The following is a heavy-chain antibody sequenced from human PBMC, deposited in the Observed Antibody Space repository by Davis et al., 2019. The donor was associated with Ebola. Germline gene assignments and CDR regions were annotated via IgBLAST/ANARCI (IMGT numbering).Heavy chain of an antibody. D-gene: IGHD5-24*01. V-gene: IGHV4-34*01. CDR2: INHSGTS. CDR3: ARDNPRYVEMATIDEAFDI. J-gene: IGHJ3*02. Sequence: SETLSLTCAVYGGSFSDYYWIWIRQPPGKGLEWIGEINHSGTSNYNPSLKSRVTISVDTSKNQFSLKLSSVTAADTAVYYCARDNPRYVEMATIDEAFDIWGQGTMVTVSS. CDR1: GGSFSDYY.